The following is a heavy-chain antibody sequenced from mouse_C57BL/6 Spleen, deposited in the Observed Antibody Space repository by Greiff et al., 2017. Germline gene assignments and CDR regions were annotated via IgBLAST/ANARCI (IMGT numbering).Heavy chain of an antibody. CDR3: AISEDSSGYPYAMDY. V-gene: IGHV1-4*01. D-gene: IGHD3-2*02. J-gene: IGHJ4*01. CDR2: INPSSGYT. CDR1: GYTFTSYT. Sequence: VQLVESGAELARPGASVKMSCKASGYTFTSYTMHWVKQRPGQGLEWIGYINPSSGYTKYNQKFKDKATLTAVKSSSTAYMQLSSLTSEDSAVYYCAISEDSSGYPYAMDYWGQGTSVTVSS.